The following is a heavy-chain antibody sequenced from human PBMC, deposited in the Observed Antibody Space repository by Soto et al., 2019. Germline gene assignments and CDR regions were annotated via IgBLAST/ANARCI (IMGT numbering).Heavy chain of an antibody. D-gene: IGHD3-22*01. CDR2: ISTYNGNT. Sequence: QVPLVQSGGEVEKPGASVKVSCKTSGYSFTTYGISWVRQAPGQGLDWMGWISTYNGNTKYTQRLQGRVTMTTDTTTSTAYMELRSLTSDDTAVYYCARGPTDYHDNSGNYSLDYWGQGTLVTVSS. CDR1: GYSFTTYG. CDR3: ARGPTDYHDNSGNYSLDY. V-gene: IGHV1-18*01. J-gene: IGHJ4*02.